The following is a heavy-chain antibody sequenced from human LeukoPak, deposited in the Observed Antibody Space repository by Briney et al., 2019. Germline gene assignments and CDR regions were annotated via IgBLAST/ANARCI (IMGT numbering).Heavy chain of an antibody. CDR3: ARGRGYIYGYDY. D-gene: IGHD5-18*01. V-gene: IGHV3-64*01. Sequence: VSLRLSCAASGFMFSNYDMHWVRQAPGKGLEYVSHISTNGGSTYYAISVKGRFTISRDNSKNTLYLQMGSLRAEDMAVYYCARGRGYIYGYDYWGQGTLVTVSS. J-gene: IGHJ4*02. CDR1: GFMFSNYD. CDR2: ISTNGGST.